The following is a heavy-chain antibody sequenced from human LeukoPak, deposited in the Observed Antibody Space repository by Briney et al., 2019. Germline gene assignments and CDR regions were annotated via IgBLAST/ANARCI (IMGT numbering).Heavy chain of an antibody. D-gene: IGHD6-19*01. V-gene: IGHV3-23*01. CDR2: ISGSGGST. CDR1: GFTFSSYA. Sequence: GGSLRLSCAASGFTFSSYAMSGVRQAPGKGVEWGSAISGSGGSTYYADSVKGRLTISRDNSKNTLYLQMNSLRAEDTAVYYCAKNIAVAVRGRLDYWGQGTLVTVSS. CDR3: AKNIAVAVRGRLDY. J-gene: IGHJ4*02.